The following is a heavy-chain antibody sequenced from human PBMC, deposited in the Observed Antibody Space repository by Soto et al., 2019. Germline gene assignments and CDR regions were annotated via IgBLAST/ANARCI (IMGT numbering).Heavy chain of an antibody. CDR1: GFDFSAYA. Sequence: EVQLLESGGGLVQPGGSLRLSCAASGFDFSAYAMSWVRQAPGKGLEWVSAITGRGDTTDYADSVKGRFTISRDNSKNTLYLQMNSLRAEDTAVYCCAKDLGAAGAFDYWGQGTLVTVSS. V-gene: IGHV3-23*01. CDR3: AKDLGAAGAFDY. J-gene: IGHJ4*02. CDR2: ITGRGDTT. D-gene: IGHD6-13*01.